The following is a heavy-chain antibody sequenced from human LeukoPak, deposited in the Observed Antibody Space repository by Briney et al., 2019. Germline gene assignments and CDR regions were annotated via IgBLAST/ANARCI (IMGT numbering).Heavy chain of an antibody. CDR2: ISGSGGST. Sequence: GGSERLSCVVSGFTFSSSAMSWVRQAPGKGLEWVSGISGSGGSTHYADSVKGRFTISRDNSKNTLYLHMSGLRAEDTAVYYCVRVEASLWWSLPSHFDYWGQGTLVTVSS. J-gene: IGHJ4*02. V-gene: IGHV3-23*01. CDR1: GFTFSSSA. CDR3: VRVEASLWWSLPSHFDY. D-gene: IGHD4/OR15-4a*01.